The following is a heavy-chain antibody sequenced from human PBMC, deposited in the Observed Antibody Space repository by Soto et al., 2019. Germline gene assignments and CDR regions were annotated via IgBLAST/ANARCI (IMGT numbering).Heavy chain of an antibody. J-gene: IGHJ4*02. CDR1: GFTFSSYV. D-gene: IGHD1-26*01. CDR3: ANPTGGGSYGY. Sequence: GGSLRLSCAASGFTFSSYVMSWVRQAPGKGLEWVSALSGSGVSTYYADSVRGRFTISRDNSKNTLYLQMNSLRAEDTATYYCANPTGGGSYGYWGQGTLVTVSS. CDR2: LSGSGVST. V-gene: IGHV3-23*01.